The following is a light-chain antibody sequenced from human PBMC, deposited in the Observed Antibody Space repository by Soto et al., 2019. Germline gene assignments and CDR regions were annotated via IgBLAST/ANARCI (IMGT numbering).Light chain of an antibody. CDR3: QQYGSSPRT. CDR1: QGVSTN. Sequence: EIVMTQSPATLSVFPGDRATLSCRASQGVSTNLAWYQQKPGQGPRFLIYHASARVTGIPDRFSGSGSGTDFTLTISRLEPEDFAVYYCQQYGSSPRTFGRGTKVDIK. J-gene: IGKJ1*01. CDR2: HAS. V-gene: IGKV3-20*01.